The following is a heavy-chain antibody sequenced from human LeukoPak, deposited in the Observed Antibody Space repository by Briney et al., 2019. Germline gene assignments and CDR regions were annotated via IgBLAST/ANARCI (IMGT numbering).Heavy chain of an antibody. J-gene: IGHJ4*02. CDR1: GVTFNTYA. D-gene: IGHD6-19*01. CDR3: TKDLMTGFSSGWYFGY. CDR2: TGGSDDST. V-gene: IGHV3-23*01. Sequence: GGSLRLSCAASGVTFNTYAMSWVRQAPGKGLEWVAVTGGSDDSTHYADSVKGRFTISRDNSKNSLYLQMNSLTAEDTAVYYCTKDLMTGFSSGWYFGYWGQGTLVTVSS.